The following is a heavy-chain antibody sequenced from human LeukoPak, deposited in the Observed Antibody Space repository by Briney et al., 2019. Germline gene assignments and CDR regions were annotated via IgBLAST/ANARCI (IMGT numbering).Heavy chain of an antibody. V-gene: IGHV3-23*01. CDR3: AKDKNYGRYYFDS. J-gene: IGHJ4*02. D-gene: IGHD1-7*01. CDR2: ISGSGGST. Sequence: GGSLRLSCAASGFTFSSYAMSWVRQAPGTGLEWVSAISGSGGSTYCADSVEGRFTISRDNSKNTLFLQMNSLRADDTAVYYCAKDKNYGRYYFDSWGQGTLVTVSS. CDR1: GFTFSSYA.